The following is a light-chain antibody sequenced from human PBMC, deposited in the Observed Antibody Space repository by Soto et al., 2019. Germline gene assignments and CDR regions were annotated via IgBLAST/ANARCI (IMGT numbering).Light chain of an antibody. CDR1: QSISTW. CDR3: QQYNSYSYT. CDR2: DAS. J-gene: IGKJ2*01. Sequence: DIQMTQSPSTLSASVGDRVTITCRASQSISTWLAWYQQKPGKAPKLLIYDASTLESGFPSRFSGSRSGTEFTLTITSLQPDDFATYYCQQYNSYSYTFGQGTKLEI. V-gene: IGKV1-5*01.